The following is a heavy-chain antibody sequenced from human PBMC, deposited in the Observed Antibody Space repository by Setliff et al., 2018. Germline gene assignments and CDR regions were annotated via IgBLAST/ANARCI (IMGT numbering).Heavy chain of an antibody. J-gene: IGHJ4*02. CDR2: IDYSGTT. D-gene: IGHD4-17*01. Sequence: SETLSLTCSVSGGSITSHYWSWIRQSPGKGLEWIGYIDYSGTTNYNPSLKSRVTISSDTSKRQFSLRLTSVTAADTAVYYCARQIDYGDFLYFDYWGQGTLVTVSS. V-gene: IGHV4-59*08. CDR3: ARQIDYGDFLYFDY. CDR1: GGSITSHY.